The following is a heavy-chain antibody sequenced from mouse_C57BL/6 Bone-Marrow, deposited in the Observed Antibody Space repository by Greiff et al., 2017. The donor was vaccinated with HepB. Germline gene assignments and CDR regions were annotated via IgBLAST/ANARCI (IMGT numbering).Heavy chain of an antibody. J-gene: IGHJ2*01. CDR2: IWPGGGT. Sequence: VKLMESGPGLVAPSQSLSITCTVSGFSLTSYAISWVRQPPGKGLEWLGVIWPGGGTNYNSALKSRLSISKDNSKSQVFLKMNSLQTDDTARYYCARNAGGLRRGFDYWGQGTTLTVSS. CDR1: GFSLTSYA. CDR3: ARNAGGLRRGFDY. D-gene: IGHD2-4*01. V-gene: IGHV2-9-1*01.